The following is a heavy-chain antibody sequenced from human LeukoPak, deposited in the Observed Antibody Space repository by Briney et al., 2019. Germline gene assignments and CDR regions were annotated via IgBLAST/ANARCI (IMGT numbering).Heavy chain of an antibody. J-gene: IGHJ4*02. V-gene: IGHV4-59*01. CDR2: NYYSGST. CDR3: ASRISSGSSWYRPFDY. Sequence: SETLSLTCSVSGDSISTYYWTWIRQPPGKGLEWIGSNYYSGSTNYNPSLKSRVTISVDTSKNQFSLKLNSVTAADTAVYYCASRISSGSSWYRPFDYWGQGTLVTVSS. D-gene: IGHD6-13*01. CDR1: GDSISTYY.